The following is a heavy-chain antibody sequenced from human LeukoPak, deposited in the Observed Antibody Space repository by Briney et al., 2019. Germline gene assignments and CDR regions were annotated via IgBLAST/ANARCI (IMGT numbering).Heavy chain of an antibody. V-gene: IGHV4-4*07. CDR2: IYTSGST. CDR3: AREYSSSWYPYYFDY. J-gene: IGHJ4*02. Sequence: PSETLSLTCTVSGGSISSYYWSWIRQPAGKGLEWIWRIYTSGSTNYNPSLKSRVTMSVDTSKNQFSLKLSSVTAADTAVYYCAREYSSSWYPYYFDYWGQGTLVTVSS. CDR1: GGSISSYY. D-gene: IGHD6-13*01.